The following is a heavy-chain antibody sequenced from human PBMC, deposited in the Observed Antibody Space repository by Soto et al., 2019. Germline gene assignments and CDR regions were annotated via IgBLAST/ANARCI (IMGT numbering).Heavy chain of an antibody. CDR1: GGSISSGGYS. D-gene: IGHD2-15*01. J-gene: IGHJ6*02. CDR3: ATGYCSGGSCYSAPYYYYGMDV. Sequence: TLSLPCAVSGGSISSGGYSWSWIRQPPGKGLEWIGYIYHSGSTYYNPSLKSRVTISVDRSKNQFSPKLSSVTAADTAVYYCATGYCSGGSCYSAPYYYYGMDVWGQGTTVTVSS. CDR2: IYHSGST. V-gene: IGHV4-30-2*01.